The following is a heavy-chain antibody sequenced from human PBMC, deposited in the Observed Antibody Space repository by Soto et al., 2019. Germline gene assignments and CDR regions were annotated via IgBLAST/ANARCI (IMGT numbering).Heavy chain of an antibody. CDR1: GFTFSSYA. D-gene: IGHD3-10*01. V-gene: IGHV3-23*01. J-gene: IGHJ6*02. Sequence: EVQLLESGGGLVQPGGSLRLSCAASGFTFSSYAMSWVRQAPGKGLEWVSAISGSGGSTYYADSVKGRFTISRDNSKNTRYLQMNSLRAEDTAVYYCAKDGEPPSMVRGKYYYYYGMDVWGQGTTVTVSS. CDR2: ISGSGGST. CDR3: AKDGEPPSMVRGKYYYYYGMDV.